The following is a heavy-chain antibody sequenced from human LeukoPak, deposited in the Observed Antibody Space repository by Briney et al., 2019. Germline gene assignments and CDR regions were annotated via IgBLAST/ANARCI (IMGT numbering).Heavy chain of an antibody. V-gene: IGHV1-8*01. J-gene: IGHJ4*02. CDR3: ARHFYGSGTYYHFDY. Sequence: ASVKVSCKASGYTFTSSDFNWVRQATGQGLEWMGWMNPNSGNTGYAQKFQGRVTMTRDTSTSTAYMELRSLRSDDTAVYYCARHFYGSGTYYHFDYWGQGTLVTVSS. CDR1: GYTFTSSD. CDR2: MNPNSGNT. D-gene: IGHD3-10*01.